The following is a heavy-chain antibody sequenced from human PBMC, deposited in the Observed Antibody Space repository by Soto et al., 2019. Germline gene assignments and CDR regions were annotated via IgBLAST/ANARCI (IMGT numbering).Heavy chain of an antibody. V-gene: IGHV3-48*02. D-gene: IGHD7-27*01. CDR1: GFTFSSYN. Sequence: EVQLVESGGGSIQTGGSLRLSCAASGFTFSSYNMNWVRQAPGKGLEWISYISSTGSTTYYADSVKGRFTTSRDNAKNSLFLQMNSLRDEDTAVYYCAREALGFDYWGQGTLVTVSS. J-gene: IGHJ4*02. CDR2: ISSTGSTT. CDR3: AREALGFDY.